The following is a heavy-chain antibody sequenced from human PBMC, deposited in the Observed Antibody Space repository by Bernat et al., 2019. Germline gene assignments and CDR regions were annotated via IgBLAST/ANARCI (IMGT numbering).Heavy chain of an antibody. CDR2: IYYSGST. D-gene: IGHD3-22*01. Sequence: HLQESGPGLVKPSETLSLNCTVSGSSISSNNYYWSWIRQPPGKALERIGYIYYSGSTYYNPSLKGRVTISVDRSKNQFSLKLSSGTAADTAVYYCARGPVYNYYDSSGYHNWFDPWGQGTLVTVSS. J-gene: IGHJ5*02. CDR3: ARGPVYNYYDSSGYHNWFDP. V-gene: IGHV4-30-4*01. CDR1: GSSISSNNYY.